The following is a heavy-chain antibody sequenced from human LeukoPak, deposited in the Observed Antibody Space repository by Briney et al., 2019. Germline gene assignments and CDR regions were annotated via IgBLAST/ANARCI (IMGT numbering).Heavy chain of an antibody. CDR3: ACPQNLDGEGY. Sequence: SETLSLTCAVSGGSISSNNWWGWVRQPPGKGLEWIGEIYHSGSPNYNPSLKSRVTISVDKSRNHFSLNLSSVTAADTAVYYCACPQNLDGEGYWGQGTLVTVSS. CDR1: GGSISSNNW. CDR2: IYHSGSP. D-gene: IGHD3-3*01. V-gene: IGHV4-4*02. J-gene: IGHJ4*02.